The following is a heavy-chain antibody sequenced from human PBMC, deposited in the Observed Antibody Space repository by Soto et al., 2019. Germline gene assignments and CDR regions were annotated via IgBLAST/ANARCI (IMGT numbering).Heavy chain of an antibody. J-gene: IGHJ4*02. V-gene: IGHV3-64*01. CDR2: ISSNGGST. D-gene: IGHD6-19*01. CDR3: ASSSSGWYFDY. CDR1: GFTFSSYA. Sequence: EVPLVESGGGLVQPGGSLRLSCAASGFTFSSYAIHWVRQAPGKGLEYVSAISSNGGSTYYANSVKGRFTISRDNSKNTLYLQMGSLRAEDMAVYYCASSSSGWYFDYWCKGTLVTVSS.